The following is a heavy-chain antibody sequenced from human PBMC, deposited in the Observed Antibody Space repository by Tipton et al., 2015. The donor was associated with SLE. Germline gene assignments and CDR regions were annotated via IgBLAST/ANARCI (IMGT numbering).Heavy chain of an antibody. CDR2: IYTSGST. CDR1: GGSISSYY. CDR3: ASSYDSSGYYDGGGY. J-gene: IGHJ4*02. D-gene: IGHD3-22*01. Sequence: TLSLTCTVSGGSISSYYWSWLRQPPGKGLEWIGYIYTSGSTNYNPSLKSRVTISVDTSKNQFSLKLSSVTAADTAVYYCASSYDSSGYYDGGGYWGQGTLVTASS. V-gene: IGHV4-4*08.